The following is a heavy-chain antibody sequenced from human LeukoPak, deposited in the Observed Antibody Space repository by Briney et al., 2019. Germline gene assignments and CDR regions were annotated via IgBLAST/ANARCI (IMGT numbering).Heavy chain of an antibody. D-gene: IGHD3-10*01. J-gene: IGHJ4*02. CDR3: ARIVMVRGGGGVFDY. Sequence: GGSLRLSCAASGFTFSSYWMHWVRQAPGKGLVWVSRINSDGSSTSYADSVKGRFTISRDNAKNTLYLQMNSLRAEDTAVYYCARIVMVRGGGGVFDYWGQGTLVTVSS. CDR1: GFTFSSYW. V-gene: IGHV3-74*01. CDR2: INSDGSST.